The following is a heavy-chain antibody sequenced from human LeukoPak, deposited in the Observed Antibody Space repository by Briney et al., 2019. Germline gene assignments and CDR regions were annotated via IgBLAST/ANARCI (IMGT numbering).Heavy chain of an antibody. V-gene: IGHV4-59*01. CDR3: ARDSLRSSYDAFGI. J-gene: IGHJ3*02. D-gene: IGHD6-13*01. CDR1: GGSISSYY. CDR2: IYYSGSA. Sequence: SETLSLTCTVSGGSISSYYWSWIRQPPGKGLEWIGYIYYSGSANYNPSLKSRVTISVDTSKNQFSLKLSSVTAADTAVYYCARDSLRSSYDAFGIWGQGTMVTVSS.